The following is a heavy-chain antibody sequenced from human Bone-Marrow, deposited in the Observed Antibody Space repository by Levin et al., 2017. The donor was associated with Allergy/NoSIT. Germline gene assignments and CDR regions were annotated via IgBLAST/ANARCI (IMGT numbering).Heavy chain of an antibody. CDR2: INPMLGVT. V-gene: IGHV1-69*04. D-gene: IGHD2-2*01. J-gene: IGHJ4*02. CDR1: GGTFNSYT. CDR3: AREEICSSTSCFYFDY. Sequence: SVKVSCQSSGGTFNSYTVNWMRQAPGQGLEWMGRINPMLGVTAYAQKFQGRVTITADTSTNTVYMEMYSLRAEDTAVYYCAREEICSSTSCFYFDYWGQGTLVTVSS.